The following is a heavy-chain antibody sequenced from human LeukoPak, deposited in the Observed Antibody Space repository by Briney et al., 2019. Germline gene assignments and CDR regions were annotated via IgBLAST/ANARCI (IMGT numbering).Heavy chain of an antibody. V-gene: IGHV3-23*01. CDR1: GFTFSSYA. D-gene: IGHD6-19*01. CDR2: ISGSGGRT. J-gene: IGHJ4*02. CDR3: AKAPDSSGWLEIDC. Sequence: GGSLRLSCAASGFTFSSYAMSWVRQAPGKGLEWVSVISGSGGRTYYADSVKGRFTISRDNSKNTLYLQMNSLRAEDTAVYYCAKAPDSSGWLEIDCWGQGTLVTVSS.